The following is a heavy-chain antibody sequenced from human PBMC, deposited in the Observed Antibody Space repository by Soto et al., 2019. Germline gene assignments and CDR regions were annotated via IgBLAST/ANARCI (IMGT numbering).Heavy chain of an antibody. J-gene: IGHJ4*02. Sequence: QLRLQESGSGLVKPSQTLSLTCAVSGGSISSGGYSWSWIRQPPGKGLEWIGYIYHSGSTYYNPSLKSRVTISVDRSKNQFSLKLSSVTAADTAVYSCARVPAYWGQGTLVTVSS. CDR3: ARVPAY. CDR2: IYHSGST. CDR1: GGSISSGGYS. V-gene: IGHV4-30-2*01.